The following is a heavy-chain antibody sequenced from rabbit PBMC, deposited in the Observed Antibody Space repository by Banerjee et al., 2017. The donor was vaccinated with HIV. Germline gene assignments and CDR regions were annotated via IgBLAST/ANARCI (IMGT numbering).Heavy chain of an antibody. CDR2: IYTDSDGT. Sequence: QEQLEESGGDLVKPEGSLTLTCTASGFSFSSSYYMCWVRQAPGKGLELIACIYTDSDGTWYASWVNGRFTITRSTSLNTVTLQMTSLTAADTASYFCARYVYSGAWNLWGPGTLVTVS. J-gene: IGHJ4*01. CDR3: ARYVYSGAWNL. D-gene: IGHD4-1*01. V-gene: IGHV1S43*01. CDR1: GFSFSSSYY.